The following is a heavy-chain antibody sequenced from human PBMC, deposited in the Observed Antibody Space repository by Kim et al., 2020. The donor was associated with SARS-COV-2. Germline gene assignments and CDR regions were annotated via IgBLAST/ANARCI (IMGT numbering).Heavy chain of an antibody. Sequence: SETLSLTCTVSGDSLSSDYWSWNRQPAGKGLEWIGRIYTSGRTNYNLSLQSRVTMSVDMSKNQFSLKLSSVTAADTAVYYCASALGHWGQGTLVTVSS. CDR1: GDSLSSDY. CDR3: ASALGH. D-gene: IGHD3-16*02. V-gene: IGHV4-4*07. J-gene: IGHJ4*02. CDR2: IYTSGRT.